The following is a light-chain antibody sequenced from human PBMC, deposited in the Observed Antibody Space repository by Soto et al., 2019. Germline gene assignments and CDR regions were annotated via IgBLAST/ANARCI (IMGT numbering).Light chain of an antibody. CDR3: MQALQTPPYT. J-gene: IGKJ2*01. CDR2: LGS. CDR1: QSLLHSNGYTY. Sequence: DIVMTQSPLSLPVTPGEPASISCRSSQSLLHSNGYTYLDWYLQKPGQSPQLLIYLGSNRASGVPDRFSGSGSGTDFTLKISRVEAEDVGVYDCMQALQTPPYTFGQGTKLEIK. V-gene: IGKV2-28*01.